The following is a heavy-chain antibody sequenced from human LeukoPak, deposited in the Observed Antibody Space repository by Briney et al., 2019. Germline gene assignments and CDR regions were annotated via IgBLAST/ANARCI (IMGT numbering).Heavy chain of an antibody. Sequence: PGGSLRLSCAASGFTFSSYSMNWVRQAPGKGLEWVSSISSSSSYIYYADSVKGRFTISRDNAKNSLYLQMNILRAEDTAVYYCSREYYRGNSWFDPWGQGTLVTVSS. CDR1: GFTFSSYS. J-gene: IGHJ5*02. CDR2: ISSSSSYI. V-gene: IGHV3-21*01. CDR3: SREYYRGNSWFDP. D-gene: IGHD2-21*02.